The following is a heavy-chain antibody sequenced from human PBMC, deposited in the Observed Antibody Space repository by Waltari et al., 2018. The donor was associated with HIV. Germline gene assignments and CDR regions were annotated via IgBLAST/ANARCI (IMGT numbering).Heavy chain of an antibody. CDR3: GRSKYSSGWYGGFFDL. CDR1: GYTFTSYS. J-gene: IGHJ2*01. Sequence: QVQLVQSGAEVTQPGASVKVSCKASGYTFTSYSIHWVRQAPGQGLEWMGIINPSGGSTTYAQRFQGRVIMTRDTSTSTVYMELSSLRSEDTAMYYCGRSKYSSGWYGGFFDLWGRGTLVIVSS. CDR2: INPSGGST. V-gene: IGHV1-46*03. D-gene: IGHD6-19*01.